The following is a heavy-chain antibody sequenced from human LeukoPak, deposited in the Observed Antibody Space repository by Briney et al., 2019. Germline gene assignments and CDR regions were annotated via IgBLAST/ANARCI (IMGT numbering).Heavy chain of an antibody. CDR3: ARARYSSSWACDY. J-gene: IGHJ4*02. V-gene: IGHV4-59*01. CDR1: GGSISSYY. Sequence: SETLSLTCTVSGGSISSYYWSWIRQPPGKGLEWIGYVYYSGSTNYNPSLKSRVTISVDTSKNQFSLKLSSVTAADTAVYYCARARYSSSWACDYWGQGALVTVSS. CDR2: VYYSGST. D-gene: IGHD6-13*01.